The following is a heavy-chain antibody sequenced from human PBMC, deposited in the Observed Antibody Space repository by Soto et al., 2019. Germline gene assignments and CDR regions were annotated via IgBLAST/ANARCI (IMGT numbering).Heavy chain of an antibody. D-gene: IGHD1-1*01. CDR2: IYHSGST. CDR3: AAGGGPPRYG. Sequence: QLQLQESGSGLVKPSQTLSLTCAVSGGSISSGGYSWSWIRQPPGKGLEWIGYIYHSGSTYYNPSLKSRVTIPVDRPKNQLSLKLSSVTAADTAVYYCAAGGGPPRYGWGQGTLVTVSS. J-gene: IGHJ4*02. V-gene: IGHV4-30-2*01. CDR1: GGSISSGGYS.